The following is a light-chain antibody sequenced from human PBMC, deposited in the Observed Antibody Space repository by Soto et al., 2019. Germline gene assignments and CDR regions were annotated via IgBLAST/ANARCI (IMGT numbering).Light chain of an antibody. CDR3: AAWDDSLNGRV. V-gene: IGLV1-44*01. CDR2: SNN. Sequence: QSVLTQPPSASGTPGQRFTISCSGGSSNIGSNTVNWYQQLPGTAPKLLIYSNNQRPSGVPDRFSGSKSGTSASLAISGLQSEDEADYYCAAWDDSLNGRVFGGRTKLTVL. J-gene: IGLJ2*01. CDR1: SSNIGSNT.